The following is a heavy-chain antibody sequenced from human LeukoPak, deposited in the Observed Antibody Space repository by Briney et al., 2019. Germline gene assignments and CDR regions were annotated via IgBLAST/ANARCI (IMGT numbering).Heavy chain of an antibody. Sequence: SETLSLTYTVSGYSISSGHYWGWIRQPPGKGLEWIGYIYYSGSTNYNPSLKSRVTISVDTSKNQFSLKLSSVTAADTAVYYCARVLSYYYGSGPQEAFDIWGQGTMVTVSS. D-gene: IGHD3-10*01. J-gene: IGHJ3*02. CDR3: ARVLSYYYGSGPQEAFDI. V-gene: IGHV4-61*01. CDR1: GYSISSGHY. CDR2: IYYSGST.